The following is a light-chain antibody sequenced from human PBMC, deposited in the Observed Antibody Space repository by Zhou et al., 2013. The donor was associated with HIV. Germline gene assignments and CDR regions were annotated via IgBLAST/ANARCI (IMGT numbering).Light chain of an antibody. CDR1: QSVGTN. J-gene: IGKJ2*01. CDR3: QQYDTWPS. Sequence: EIVLTQSPVTLSVSPGEGATLSCRASQSVGTNLAWYQQKPGQAPSLLIYDTSIRATGVPARFSGSGSGREFTLTISGLQPEDFALYFCQQYDTWPSFGQGTKLQIK. V-gene: IGKV3-15*01. CDR2: DTS.